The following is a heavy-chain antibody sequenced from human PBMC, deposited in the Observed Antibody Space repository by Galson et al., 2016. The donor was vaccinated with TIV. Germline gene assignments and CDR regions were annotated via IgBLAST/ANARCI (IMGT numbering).Heavy chain of an antibody. D-gene: IGHD6-19*01. V-gene: IGHV4-4*02. Sequence: ETLSLTCAVSGGSISSNNWWSWVRQAPGKGLEWIGEVSHSGSTNSNPSLKSRVLISIDKSKNHFSLKLSSVTAADTAVYYCARRHQWLGGSFDIWGQGTMVSVSS. CDR2: VSHSGST. J-gene: IGHJ3*02. CDR3: ARRHQWLGGSFDI. CDR1: GGSISSNNW.